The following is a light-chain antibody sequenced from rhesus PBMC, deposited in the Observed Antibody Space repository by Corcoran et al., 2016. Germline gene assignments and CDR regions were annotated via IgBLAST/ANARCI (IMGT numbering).Light chain of an antibody. J-gene: IGKJ4*01. V-gene: IGKV1-25*01. CDR3: QQHNTYPLT. Sequence: DIQMTQSPSSLSASVGDRVTITCRASQGISSFLAWYQQKPGKAPKILIYTASTLQSGVPSRFSGSGSGTDVTLTISSLQPEDCGTDYCQQHNTYPLTFGGGTKVELK. CDR1: QGISSF. CDR2: TAS.